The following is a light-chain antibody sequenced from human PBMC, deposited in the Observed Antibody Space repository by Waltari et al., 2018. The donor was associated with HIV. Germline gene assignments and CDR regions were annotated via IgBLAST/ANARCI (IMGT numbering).Light chain of an antibody. J-gene: IGKJ2*03. Sequence: EIVLTQSPGTLSLSPGVRATLSCRASHSVTYFLAWYHQKPGQAPRPLIYDASTRAAGIPARFSGSGSGTDFTLTISILEPEDFAVYYCQQRSNWPSFGQGTRLDI. V-gene: IGKV3-11*01. CDR1: HSVTYF. CDR2: DAS. CDR3: QQRSNWPS.